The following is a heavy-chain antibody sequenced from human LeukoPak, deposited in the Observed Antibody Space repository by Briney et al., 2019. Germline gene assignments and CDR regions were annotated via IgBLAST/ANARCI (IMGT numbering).Heavy chain of an antibody. V-gene: IGHV3-30*18. J-gene: IGHJ4*02. CDR3: AKDARSPALDY. CDR1: GFTFSTYG. CDR2: ISYDGSDK. Sequence: GGSLRLSCAASGFTFSTYGLHWVRQAPGKGLEWVAVISYDGSDKYYADSVKGRFTISRDNSKNTLCLQMISLRGEDTAVYYCAKDARSPALDYWGQGTLVTVSS.